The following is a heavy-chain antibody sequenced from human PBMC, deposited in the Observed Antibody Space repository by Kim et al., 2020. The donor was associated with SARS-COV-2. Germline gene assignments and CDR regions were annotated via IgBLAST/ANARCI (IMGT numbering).Heavy chain of an antibody. Sequence: PNSRVTMSIDTSKNHFSLRLTSVTAADTAVYYCARATYNFGGIIGWFDPWGQGALVTVSS. V-gene: IGHV4-4*06. CDR3: ARATYNFGGIIGWFDP. J-gene: IGHJ5*02. D-gene: IGHD3-16*01.